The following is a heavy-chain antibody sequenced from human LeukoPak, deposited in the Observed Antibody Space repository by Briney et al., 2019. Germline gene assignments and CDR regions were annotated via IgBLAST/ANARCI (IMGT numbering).Heavy chain of an antibody. Sequence: PGGSLRLSCAASGFTFSSYSINWVRQAPGKGLEWVSSISSSSSYVYYADSVKGRFTISRDNAKNSLYLQMNSLRAEDTAVYYCARVGTGLVPRWGQRTLVTVSS. CDR2: ISSSSSYV. CDR3: ARVGTGLVPR. CDR1: GFTFSSYS. V-gene: IGHV3-21*01. D-gene: IGHD6-19*01. J-gene: IGHJ4*02.